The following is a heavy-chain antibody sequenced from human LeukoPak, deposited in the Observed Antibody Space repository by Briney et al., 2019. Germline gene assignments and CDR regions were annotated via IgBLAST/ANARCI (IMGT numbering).Heavy chain of an antibody. V-gene: IGHV4-59*01. J-gene: IGHJ4*02. CDR1: GGSISSYY. Sequence: TSETLSLTCTVSGGSISSYYWSWIRQPPGKRLEWIGHFYYSGSTNYNPSLKSRVTISVDTSKNQFSLKLSSVTAADTAVYYCASRSSVWSGYQDTLYYFDSWGQGTLVTVSS. CDR2: FYYSGST. CDR3: ASRSSVWSGYQDTLYYFDS. D-gene: IGHD3-3*01.